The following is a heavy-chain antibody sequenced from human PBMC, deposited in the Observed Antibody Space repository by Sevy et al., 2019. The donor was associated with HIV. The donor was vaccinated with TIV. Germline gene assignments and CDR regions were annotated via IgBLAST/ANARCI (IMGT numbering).Heavy chain of an antibody. D-gene: IGHD3-16*01. CDR1: GFTFSSYW. CDR2: IKQDGSEK. J-gene: IGHJ4*02. Sequence: GGSLRLSCAASGFTFSSYWMSWVRQAPGEGLEWVANIKQDGSEKYYVDSVKGRFTISRDNAKNSLYLQMNSLRAEDTAVYYCARDYYDYVWGSYLVDYWGQGTLVTVSS. CDR3: ARDYYDYVWGSYLVDY. V-gene: IGHV3-7*01.